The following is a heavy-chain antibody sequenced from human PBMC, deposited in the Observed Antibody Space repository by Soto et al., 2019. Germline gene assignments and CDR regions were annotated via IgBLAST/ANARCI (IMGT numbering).Heavy chain of an antibody. D-gene: IGHD6-19*01. CDR1: GFTFSSYG. V-gene: IGHV3-30*18. Sequence: GGSLRLSCAASGFTFSSYGMHWVRQAPGKGLEWVAVISYDGSNKYYADSVKGRFTISRDNSKNTLYLQMNSLRAEDAAVYYCAKASREIAVAGMFDYWGQGTLVTVSS. J-gene: IGHJ4*02. CDR2: ISYDGSNK. CDR3: AKASREIAVAGMFDY.